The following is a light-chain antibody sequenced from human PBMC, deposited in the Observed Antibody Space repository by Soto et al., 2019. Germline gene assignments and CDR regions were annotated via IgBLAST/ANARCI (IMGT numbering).Light chain of an antibody. Sequence: QSVLTQPASVSGSPGLSIAISCTGTSRDVGGYNSVSWYQQQPGKVPKLMIYDVSNRPSGVSNRFSGSKSGNTASLTISGLQAEDERDYYCSSYTAGGSYVFGTGTKVTVL. CDR2: DVS. CDR1: SRDVGGYNS. CDR3: SSYTAGGSYV. V-gene: IGLV2-14*01. J-gene: IGLJ1*01.